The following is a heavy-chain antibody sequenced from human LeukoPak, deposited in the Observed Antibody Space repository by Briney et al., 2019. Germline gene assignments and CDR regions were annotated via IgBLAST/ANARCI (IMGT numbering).Heavy chain of an antibody. V-gene: IGHV3-9*03. CDR2: LSWNSGSI. Sequence: PGGSLRLSCAASGFTFDDYAMHWVRQAPGKGLEWVSGLSWNSGSIGYADSVKGRFTISRDNAKNSLYLQMNSLRAEDMALYYCAKDIGYCSSTSCPVWSGAFDIWGQGTMVTVSS. CDR3: AKDIGYCSSTSCPVWSGAFDI. J-gene: IGHJ3*02. D-gene: IGHD2-2*01. CDR1: GFTFDDYA.